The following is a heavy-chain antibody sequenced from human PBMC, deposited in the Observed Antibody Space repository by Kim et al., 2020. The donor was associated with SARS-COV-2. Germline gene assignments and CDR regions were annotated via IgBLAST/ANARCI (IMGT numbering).Heavy chain of an antibody. Sequence: GGSLRLSCAASGFTFDDYAMHWVRQAPGKGLEWVSGISWNSGSIGYADSVKGRFTISRDNAKNSLYLQMNSLRAEDTALYYCAKGWDGDYALGAFDIWGQGTMVTVSS. J-gene: IGHJ3*02. D-gene: IGHD4-17*01. CDR1: GFTFDDYA. CDR2: ISWNSGSI. CDR3: AKGWDGDYALGAFDI. V-gene: IGHV3-9*01.